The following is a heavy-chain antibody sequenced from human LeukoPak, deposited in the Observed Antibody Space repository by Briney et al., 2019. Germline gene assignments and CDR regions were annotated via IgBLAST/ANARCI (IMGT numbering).Heavy chain of an antibody. Sequence: GASVKVSCKASGGTFSSYAISWVRQAPGQGLEWMGGIIPIFGTASYAQKFQGRVTITADKSTSTAYMELSSLRSEDTAVYYCAREGRSSGYYTFDYWGQGTLVTVSS. J-gene: IGHJ4*02. V-gene: IGHV1-69*06. CDR3: AREGRSSGYYTFDY. D-gene: IGHD3-22*01. CDR1: GGTFSSYA. CDR2: IIPIFGTA.